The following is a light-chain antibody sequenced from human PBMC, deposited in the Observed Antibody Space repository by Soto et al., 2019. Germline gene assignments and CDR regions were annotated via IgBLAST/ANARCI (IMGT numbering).Light chain of an antibody. Sequence: QSALTQPPSASGSPGQSVTISCTGTSSDVGGYNYVSWYQQHPGKAPKLMIYEVTKRPSGVPDRFSGSKSGNTASLTVSGLQAEDEADYYCSSYAGNHVLFGGGTKLTVL. V-gene: IGLV2-8*01. CDR1: SSDVGGYNY. CDR2: EVT. CDR3: SSYAGNHVL. J-gene: IGLJ2*01.